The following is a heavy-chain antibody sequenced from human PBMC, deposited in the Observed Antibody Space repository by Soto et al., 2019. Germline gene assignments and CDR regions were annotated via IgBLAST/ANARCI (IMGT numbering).Heavy chain of an antibody. D-gene: IGHD4-17*01. V-gene: IGHV5-51*01. CDR2: IYPGDSDT. CDR3: ARLGYGVEGTYFDY. J-gene: IGHJ4*01. CDR1: GDRSTSYW. Sequence: KDACRGAGDRSTSYWGGRVLQIPGKGLEWMGIIYPGDSDTRYSPSFQGQVTISADKSISTAYLQWSSLKASDTAVYYCARLGYGVEGTYFDYRGHGALVTVSS.